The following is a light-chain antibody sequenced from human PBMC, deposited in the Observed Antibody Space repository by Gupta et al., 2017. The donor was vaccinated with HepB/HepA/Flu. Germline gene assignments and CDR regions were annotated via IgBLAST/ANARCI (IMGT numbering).Light chain of an antibody. V-gene: IGLV2-23*02. CDR3: GSYAGRDVV. CDR2: EVS. Sequence: QSACPQPAPVSGSPGQSITTSCTGTISDVGSYNLVSWYQQHPGKPPQLMIYEVSKRPSGVSNRFSGYKSGNTASLTIAGRQDEDEADYYCGSYAGRDVVCGGGTKLTVL. CDR1: ISDVGSYNL. J-gene: IGLJ2*01.